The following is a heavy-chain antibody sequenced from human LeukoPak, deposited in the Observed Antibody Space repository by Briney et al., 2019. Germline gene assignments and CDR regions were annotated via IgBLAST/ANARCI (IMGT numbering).Heavy chain of an antibody. CDR3: ARDQEYYYDSSGYG. CDR2: ISYDGSNK. D-gene: IGHD3-22*01. V-gene: IGHV3-30-3*01. CDR1: GFTFSSYA. Sequence: PGGSLRLSCAASGFTFSSYAMHWVRQAPGKGLEWVAVISYDGSNKYYADSVKGRFTISRDNSKNTLYLQMNSLRAEDTAVYYCARDQEYYYDSSGYGWGQGTLVTVSS. J-gene: IGHJ4*02.